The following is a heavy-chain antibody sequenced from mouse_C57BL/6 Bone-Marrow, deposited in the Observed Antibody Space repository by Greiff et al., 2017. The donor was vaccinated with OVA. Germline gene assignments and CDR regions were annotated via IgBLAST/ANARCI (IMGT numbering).Heavy chain of an antibody. V-gene: IGHV1-4*01. CDR2: INPSSGYT. CDR3: ARSFLDGYYSSYYAMDY. D-gene: IGHD2-3*01. J-gene: IGHJ4*01. Sequence: QVQLQQSGAELARPGASVKMSCKASGYTFTSYTMHWVKQRPGQGLEWIGYINPSSGYTKYNQKFKDKATLTADKSSSTAYMQLSSLTSEDSAVYYCARSFLDGYYSSYYAMDYWGQGTSVTVSS. CDR1: GYTFTSYT.